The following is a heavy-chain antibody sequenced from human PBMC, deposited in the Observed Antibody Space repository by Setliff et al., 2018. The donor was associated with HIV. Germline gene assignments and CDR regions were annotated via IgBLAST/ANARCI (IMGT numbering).Heavy chain of an antibody. V-gene: IGHV1-3*03. CDR1: GYSFTNSA. D-gene: IGHD1-26*01. CDR3: ARGVVGARSFGD. J-gene: IGHJ4*02. Sequence: ASVKVSCKASGYSFTNSAIHRVRQAPGQRPEWMGWINGGNGNTKYSQQFQGRVTITRDTSATTAYMELSSLRSEDMAVYYCARGVVGARSFGDWGQGTLVTVSS. CDR2: INGGNGNT.